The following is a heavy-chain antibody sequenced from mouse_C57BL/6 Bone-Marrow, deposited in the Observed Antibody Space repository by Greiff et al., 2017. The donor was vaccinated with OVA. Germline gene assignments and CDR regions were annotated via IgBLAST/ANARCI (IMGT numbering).Heavy chain of an antibody. V-gene: IGHV1-55*01. D-gene: IGHD1-2*01. J-gene: IGHJ4*01. CDR2: IYPGSGST. Sequence: VQPQQPGAELVKPGASVKMSCKASGYTFTSYWITWVKQRPGQGLEWIGDIYPGSGSTNYNEKFKSKATLTVDTSSSTAYMQLSSLTSEDSAVYYCARTYYGPYYYAMDYWGQGTSVTVSS. CDR3: ARTYYGPYYYAMDY. CDR1: GYTFTSYW.